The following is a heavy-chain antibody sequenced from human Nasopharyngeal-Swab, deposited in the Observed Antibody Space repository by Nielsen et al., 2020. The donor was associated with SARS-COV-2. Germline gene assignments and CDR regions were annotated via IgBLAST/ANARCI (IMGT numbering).Heavy chain of an antibody. J-gene: IGHJ4*02. Sequence: GGSLRLSCAAPGFTFSSYSMNWVRQAPGKGLEWVSSISSSSSYIYYADSVKGRFTISRDNAKNSLYLQMNSLRAEDTAVYYCARVTDYYDSSGYGDYFDYWGQGTLVTVSS. V-gene: IGHV3-21*01. CDR3: ARVTDYYDSSGYGDYFDY. CDR1: GFTFSSYS. CDR2: ISSSSSYI. D-gene: IGHD3-22*01.